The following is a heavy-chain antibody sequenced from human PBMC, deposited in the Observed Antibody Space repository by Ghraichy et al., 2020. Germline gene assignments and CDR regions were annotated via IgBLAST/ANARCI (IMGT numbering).Heavy chain of an antibody. CDR2: IRYDGSNK. J-gene: IGHJ6*03. CDR1: GFTFSSYG. V-gene: IGHV3-30*02. Sequence: GGSLRLSCAASGFTFSSYGMHWVRQAPGKGLEWVAFIRYDGSNKYYADSVKGRFTISRDSSKNTLYLQMNSLRAEDTAVYYCAKDLNPLDYMDVWGKGTTVTVSS. CDR3: AKDLNPLDYMDV. D-gene: IGHD1-14*01.